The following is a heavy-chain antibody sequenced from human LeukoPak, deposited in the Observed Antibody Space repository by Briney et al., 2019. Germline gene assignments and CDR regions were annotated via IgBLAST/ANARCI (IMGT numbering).Heavy chain of an antibody. CDR3: ARDLYRDSLPVSWFDP. Sequence: ASXXTFTSYGISXVRQAPGQGLEWXGWISDYNGNTNYAQKLQGRVTMTTDTSTSTAYMELRSLRSDDTAVYYCARDLYRDSLPVSWFDPWGQGTLVTVSS. D-gene: IGHD4-11*01. CDR1: XXTFTSYG. J-gene: IGHJ5*02. V-gene: IGHV1-18*01. CDR2: ISDYNGNT.